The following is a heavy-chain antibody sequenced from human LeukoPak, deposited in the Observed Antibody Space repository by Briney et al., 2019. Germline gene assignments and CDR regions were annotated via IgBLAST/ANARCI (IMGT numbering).Heavy chain of an antibody. Sequence: GRSLRLSCAASGFTFSSYAMHWVRQAPGKGLEWVAVISYDGSNKYYADSVKGRFTISRDNSKNTLYLQMNSLRAEDTAVYYCARDSSGYYYPDAFDIWGQGTMVTVSS. CDR2: ISYDGSNK. J-gene: IGHJ3*02. CDR3: ARDSSGYYYPDAFDI. CDR1: GFTFSSYA. D-gene: IGHD3-22*01. V-gene: IGHV3-30-3*01.